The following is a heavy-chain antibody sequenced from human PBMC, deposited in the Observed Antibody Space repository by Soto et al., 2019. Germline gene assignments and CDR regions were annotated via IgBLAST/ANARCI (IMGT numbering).Heavy chain of an antibody. CDR2: ISSGSSII. CDR1: GFTFSSYS. J-gene: IGHJ4*02. Sequence: EVQLVESGGGLVQPGGSLRLSCAASGFTFSSYSMNWVRQAPGKGLEWISYISSGSSIIYYADSVKVRFTISRDNAKNSLFLQMNSLRDEDTAVYYCARGRPVDYWGQGTLVTVSS. CDR3: ARGRPVDY. V-gene: IGHV3-48*02.